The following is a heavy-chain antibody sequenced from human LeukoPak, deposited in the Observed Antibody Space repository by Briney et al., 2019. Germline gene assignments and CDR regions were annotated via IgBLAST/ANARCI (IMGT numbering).Heavy chain of an antibody. V-gene: IGHV4-59*08. CDR2: TYYSCST. Sequence: SETLSLTCTVSGGTISSYYWSWIRQPPGKGLEWVGDTYYSCSTNYHPSLKIRVTISVDTSKNQFSLKLSSVTAADTAVCYCARHSERWLGAFDIWGQGTMVTVSS. CDR1: GGTISSYY. J-gene: IGHJ3*02. D-gene: IGHD6-19*01. CDR3: ARHSERWLGAFDI.